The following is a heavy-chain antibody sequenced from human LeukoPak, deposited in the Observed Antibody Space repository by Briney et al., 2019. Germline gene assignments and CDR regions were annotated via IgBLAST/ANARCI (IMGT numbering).Heavy chain of an antibody. CDR2: INPNSGGT. V-gene: IGHV1-2*02. D-gene: IGHD6-13*01. CDR3: ARDLEYSSSWYNNWFDP. CDR1: GYTFTGYF. J-gene: IGHJ5*02. Sequence: ASVKVSCKASGYTFTGYFMHWVRQAPGQGLEWMGWINPNSGGTNYAQKFQGRVAMTRDTSISTAYMELSRLRSDDTAVYYCARDLEYSSSWYNNWFDPWGQGTLVTVSS.